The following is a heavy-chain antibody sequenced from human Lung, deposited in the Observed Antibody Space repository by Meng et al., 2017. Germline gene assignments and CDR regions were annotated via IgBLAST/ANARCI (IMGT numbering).Heavy chain of an antibody. CDR1: GGPFSDYY. Sequence: QVPLHQRGARLLQPSETLSLTCVFSGGPFSDYYWSWIRQPPGKGLEWIGEINHSGSTNYNPSLESRATISVDTSQNNLSLKLSSVTAADSAVYYCARGPTTMAHDFDYWGQGTLVTVSS. V-gene: IGHV4-34*01. CDR2: INHSGST. D-gene: IGHD4-11*01. J-gene: IGHJ4*02. CDR3: ARGPTTMAHDFDY.